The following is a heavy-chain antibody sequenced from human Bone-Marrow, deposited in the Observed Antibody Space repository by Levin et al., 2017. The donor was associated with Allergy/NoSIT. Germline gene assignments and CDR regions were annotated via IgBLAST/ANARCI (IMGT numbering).Heavy chain of an antibody. J-gene: IGHJ4*02. V-gene: IGHV1-18*01. Sequence: GESLKISCKASGYPFINYGVSWMRQAPGQGLEWMGWIRVHNGYTNYAQKFQDRFTMTTDTSTSTANMELRSLRSDDTAVYYCLRDSDWIPDHWGPGTRVTVSS. CDR3: LRDSDWIPDH. CDR1: GYPFINYG. D-gene: IGHD3-9*01. CDR2: IRVHNGYT.